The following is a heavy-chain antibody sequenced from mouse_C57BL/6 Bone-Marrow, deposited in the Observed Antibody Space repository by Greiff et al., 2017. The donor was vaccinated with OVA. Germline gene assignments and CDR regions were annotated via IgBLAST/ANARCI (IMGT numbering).Heavy chain of an antibody. D-gene: IGHD1-1*01. V-gene: IGHV5-17*01. CDR3: ARGGYYGSSLPWFAY. J-gene: IGHJ3*01. CDR2: ISSGRSTI. CDR1: GFTFSDYG. Sequence: EVQGVESGGGLVKPGGSLKLSCAASGFTFSDYGMHWVRQAPEKGLEWVAYISSGRSTIYYADTVKGRFTISRDNAKNTLFLQMTSLRSEDTAMYYCARGGYYGSSLPWFAYWGQGTLVTVSA.